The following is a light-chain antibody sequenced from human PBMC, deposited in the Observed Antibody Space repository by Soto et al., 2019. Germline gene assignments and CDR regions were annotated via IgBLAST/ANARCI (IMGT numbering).Light chain of an antibody. Sequence: DIQLTQSSSFLSASIGDRVTITCRASQGISNYLAWYQQKPGKAPRLLIYDASTLQSGVPSRFSGSRSGTEFTLTISSLQPEDFATYYCQQLNGYLALTFGGGTKVEIK. V-gene: IGKV1-9*01. CDR3: QQLNGYLALT. CDR2: DAS. CDR1: QGISNY. J-gene: IGKJ4*01.